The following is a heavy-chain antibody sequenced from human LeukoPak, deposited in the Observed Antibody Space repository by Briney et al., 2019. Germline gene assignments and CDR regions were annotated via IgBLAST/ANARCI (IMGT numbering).Heavy chain of an antibody. Sequence: GGSLRLSCAASGFIFSSYGMHWVRQAPGKGLEWVAFIRYDGSNKYYADSVKGRFTISRDNSKNTLYLQMNSLRAEDTAMYYCARDREGFGESYFDYWGQGTLVTVPS. V-gene: IGHV3-30*02. CDR3: ARDREGFGESYFDY. CDR1: GFIFSSYG. J-gene: IGHJ4*02. CDR2: IRYDGSNK. D-gene: IGHD3-10*01.